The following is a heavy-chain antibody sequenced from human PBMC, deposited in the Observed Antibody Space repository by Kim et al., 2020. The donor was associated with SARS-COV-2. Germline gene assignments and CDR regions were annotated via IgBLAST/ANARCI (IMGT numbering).Heavy chain of an antibody. Sequence: ASVKVSCKASGYTFTSYAMNWVRQAPGQGLEWMGWINTNTGNPTYAQGFTGRFVFSLDTSVSTAYLQISSLKAEDTAVYYCARPLGTPTLFGELFDLSVGFDPWGQGTLVTVSS. V-gene: IGHV7-4-1*02. J-gene: IGHJ5*02. CDR2: INTNTGNP. CDR3: ARPLGTPTLFGELFDLSVGFDP. CDR1: GYTFTSYA. D-gene: IGHD3-10*01.